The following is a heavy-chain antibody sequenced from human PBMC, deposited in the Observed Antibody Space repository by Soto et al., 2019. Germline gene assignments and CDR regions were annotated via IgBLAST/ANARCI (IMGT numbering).Heavy chain of an antibody. J-gene: IGHJ4*02. CDR3: ARDHGSSGIFDY. D-gene: IGHD6-6*01. Sequence: GGSLRLSCAASGFTFSSYGMHWVRQAPGKGLEWVAVIWYDGSNKYYAVSVKGRFTISRDNSKNTLYLQMNSLRAEDTAVYYCARDHGSSGIFDYWGQGTLVTVSS. V-gene: IGHV3-33*01. CDR2: IWYDGSNK. CDR1: GFTFSSYG.